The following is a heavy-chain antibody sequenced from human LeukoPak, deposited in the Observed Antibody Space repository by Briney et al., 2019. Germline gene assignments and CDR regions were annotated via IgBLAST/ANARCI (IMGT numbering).Heavy chain of an antibody. J-gene: IGHJ4*02. D-gene: IGHD4/OR15-4a*01. CDR2: ISSSGSTI. CDR1: GFTFSSYE. V-gene: IGHV3-48*03. CDR3: AKAGLVRGGALDS. Sequence: GGSLRLSCAASGFTFSSYEMNWVRQAPGKGLEWVSYISSSGSTIYYADSVKGRFTISRDNSKSTLYLQMNSLRVEDTAVYYCAKAGLVRGGALDSWGQGTLVTVSS.